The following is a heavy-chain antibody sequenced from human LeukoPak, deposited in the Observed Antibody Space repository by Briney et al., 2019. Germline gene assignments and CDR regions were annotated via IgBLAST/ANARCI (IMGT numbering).Heavy chain of an antibody. J-gene: IGHJ3*02. D-gene: IGHD2-15*01. V-gene: IGHV3-48*01. CDR2: ISTYGVPI. Sequence: GGSLRLSCAASGFTFSNYNMNWVRQAPGKGLECVSYISTYGVPIYYADSVRGRFTISRDNAKNSLYLQMNGLRAEDTAVYYCARDRGYCSGGSCLDAFDIWGQGTMVTVSS. CDR3: ARDRGYCSGGSCLDAFDI. CDR1: GFTFSNYN.